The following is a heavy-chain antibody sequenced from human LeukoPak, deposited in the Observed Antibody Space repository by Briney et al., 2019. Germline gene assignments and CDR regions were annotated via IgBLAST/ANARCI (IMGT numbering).Heavy chain of an antibody. D-gene: IGHD2-21*02. V-gene: IGHV1-18*01. Sequence: GASVKVSCKPYGYTFNTYGITWVRQAPGQGLEWMGWISPYNGNTNYAQKFQGRVTMIRDTSTSTVYMELSSLRSEDTAVYYCARGGGIVVVTAIHLNWFDPWGQGTLVTVSP. CDR2: ISPYNGNT. J-gene: IGHJ5*02. CDR3: ARGGGIVVVTAIHLNWFDP. CDR1: GYTFNTYG.